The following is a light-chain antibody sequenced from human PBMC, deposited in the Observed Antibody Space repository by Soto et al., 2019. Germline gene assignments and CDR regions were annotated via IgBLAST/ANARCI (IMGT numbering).Light chain of an antibody. CDR1: QDISED. CDR3: LQNHNYPRT. J-gene: IGKJ1*01. V-gene: IGKV1-6*01. CDR2: GAS. Sequence: AIQMTQSPSSLSASVGDRVTITCRASQDISEDVGWYQQTPGKAPKLLISGASRLQSEVPSRFSGSGSGAAFTLTITSLRPEDSATYYCLQNHNYPRTCGQGTKVEI.